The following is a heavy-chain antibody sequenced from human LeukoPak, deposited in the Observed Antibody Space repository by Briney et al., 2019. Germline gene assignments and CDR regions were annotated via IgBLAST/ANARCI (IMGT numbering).Heavy chain of an antibody. CDR3: ARDSSSWYYFDY. J-gene: IGHJ4*02. D-gene: IGHD6-13*01. V-gene: IGHV3-53*01. CDR1: GFTFSSNY. Sequence: GGSLRLSCAASGFTFSSNYMSWVRQAPGKGLEWVSVIYSGGSTYYADSVKGRFTISRDNSKNTLYLQMNSLRAEDTAVYYCARDSSSWYYFDYWGQGTLVTVSS. CDR2: IYSGGST.